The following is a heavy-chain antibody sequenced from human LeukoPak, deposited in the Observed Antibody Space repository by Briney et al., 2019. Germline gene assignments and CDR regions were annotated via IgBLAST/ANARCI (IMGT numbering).Heavy chain of an antibody. CDR1: GYTFTSYG. CDR3: ARGDSSRWSSPVSTTHFYSTMDV. J-gene: IGHJ6*02. CDR2: ISAYNGNT. V-gene: IGHV1-18*01. Sequence: ASVKVSCKASGYTFTSYGISWVRQAPGQGLEWMGWISAYNGNTNYAQKLQGRVTMTTDTSTSTAYMELRSLRSDDTAVYYCARGDSSRWSSPVSTTHFYSTMDVWGQGTTVTVSS. D-gene: IGHD6-13*01.